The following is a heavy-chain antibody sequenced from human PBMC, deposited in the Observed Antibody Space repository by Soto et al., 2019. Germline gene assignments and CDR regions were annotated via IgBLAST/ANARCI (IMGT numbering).Heavy chain of an antibody. CDR1: GFTFSHYG. CDR3: ARYSGKYQGPIDY. CDR2: ISYDGSNK. J-gene: IGHJ4*02. V-gene: IGHV3-30*03. Sequence: QVQLVESGGGVVQPGRSLRLSCAASGFTFSHYGIHWVRQAPGKGLEWLAVISYDGSNKHYADSVKGRFTVSRDNSKNTLSLQMNSLRAEATAVYFCARYSGKYQGPIDYWGQGILVTVSS. D-gene: IGHD1-26*01.